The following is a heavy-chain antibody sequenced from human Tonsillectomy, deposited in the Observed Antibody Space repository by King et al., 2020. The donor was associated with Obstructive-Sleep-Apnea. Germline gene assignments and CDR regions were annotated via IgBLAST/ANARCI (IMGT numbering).Heavy chain of an antibody. CDR3: AREGYYGSGSTQPDY. V-gene: IGHV4-30-4*01. Sequence: VQLQESGPGLVKPLQTLSLTCIVSGGSIRSGDYYWSWIRQPPGKGLEWFGYIYYSVSTYYNPSLKSRLTLSVDTSKNQFSLKLSSVTAADTAVYYCAREGYYGSGSTQPDYWGQGTLVTVSS. J-gene: IGHJ4*02. CDR2: IYYSVST. CDR1: GGSIRSGDYY. D-gene: IGHD3-10*01.